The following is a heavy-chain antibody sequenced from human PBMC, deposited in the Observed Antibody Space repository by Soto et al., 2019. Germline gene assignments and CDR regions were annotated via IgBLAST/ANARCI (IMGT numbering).Heavy chain of an antibody. CDR2: IYYSGTT. V-gene: IGHV4-59*01. CDR1: GGSISNYY. J-gene: IGHJ4*02. CDR3: ARGGRGYSGYSYDS. D-gene: IGHD5-12*01. Sequence: TLSLTCNVSGGSISNYYWSWIRQPPGKGLEWIGYIYYSGTTNYNPSLKSRVTISIDTSKSQFSLKLSSVTAADTAVYYCARGGRGYSGYSYDSWGQGTLVTVSS.